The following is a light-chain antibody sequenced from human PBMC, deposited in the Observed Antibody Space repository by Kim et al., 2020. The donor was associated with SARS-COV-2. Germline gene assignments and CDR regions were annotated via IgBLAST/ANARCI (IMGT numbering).Light chain of an antibody. Sequence: ALGQTVRITCQGDSLRSYYASWYQQKPGQAPVLVIYGKNNRPSGIPDRFSGSSSGNTASLTITGAQAEDEADYYCNSLDSSGNHLVFGGGTQLTVL. CDR3: NSLDSSGNHLV. V-gene: IGLV3-19*01. CDR1: SLRSYY. CDR2: GKN. J-gene: IGLJ2*01.